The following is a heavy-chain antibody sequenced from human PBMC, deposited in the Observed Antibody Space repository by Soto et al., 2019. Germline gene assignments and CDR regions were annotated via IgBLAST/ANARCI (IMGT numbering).Heavy chain of an antibody. CDR2: ISAYNGYT. J-gene: IGHJ5*01. CDR3: AGFMNSFLAP. V-gene: IGHV1-18*01. Sequence: ASVKVSCKASDYTFTNYDISWVRQAPGQGLEWMGWISAYNGYTNYAQKLRGRVTMTTDTSTNTAYMELRSLRSDDTAVFYCAGFMNSFLAPWGQGTLVTVAS. D-gene: IGHD1-7*01. CDR1: DYTFTNYD.